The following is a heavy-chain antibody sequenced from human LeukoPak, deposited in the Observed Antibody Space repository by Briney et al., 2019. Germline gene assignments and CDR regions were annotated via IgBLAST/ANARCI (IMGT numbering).Heavy chain of an antibody. V-gene: IGHV4-4*07. CDR3: ARDRPQKWNEPNNAFDI. D-gene: IGHD1-1*01. Sequence: SETLSRTCTVSGGPISSYYWSWIRQPAGKGLEWIGRIYTSGSTNYNPSLKSRVTMSVDTSKNQFSLNLSSVTAADTAVYYCARDRPQKWNEPNNAFDIWGQGTMVTVSS. CDR2: IYTSGST. CDR1: GGPISSYY. J-gene: IGHJ3*02.